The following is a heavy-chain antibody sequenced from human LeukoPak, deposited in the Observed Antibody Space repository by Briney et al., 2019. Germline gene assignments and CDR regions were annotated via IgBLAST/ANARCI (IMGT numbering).Heavy chain of an antibody. D-gene: IGHD3-10*01. J-gene: IGHJ4*02. CDR3: ARDMGNYYGSGSYFDY. CDR1: GFTFSSYW. Sequence: GGSLRLSCAASGFTFSSYWMSWVRQAPGKGLEWVANMKQDGSEKYYVDSVKGRFTISRDNAKNSLYLQMNSLRAEDTAVYYCARDMGNYYGSGSYFDYWGQGTLVTVSS. CDR2: MKQDGSEK. V-gene: IGHV3-7*01.